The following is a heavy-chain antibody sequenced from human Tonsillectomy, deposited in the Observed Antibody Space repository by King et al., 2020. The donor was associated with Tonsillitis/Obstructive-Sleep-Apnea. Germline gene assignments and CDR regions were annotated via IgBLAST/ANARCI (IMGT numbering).Heavy chain of an antibody. V-gene: IGHV1-18*01. Sequence: LQLVQSGAEVKKPGASVKVSCKASGYTFTTYGISWVRQAPGQGLEWMGWISAYNGDTNYAQKLQGRVNMTTDTSTSTAYMEVRSLRSDESAVYYWARDSRSHYYDTSGYYTLDYWGQGTLVTVSS. CDR2: ISAYNGDT. CDR1: GYTFTTYG. D-gene: IGHD3-22*01. J-gene: IGHJ4*02. CDR3: ARDSRSHYYDTSGYYTLDY.